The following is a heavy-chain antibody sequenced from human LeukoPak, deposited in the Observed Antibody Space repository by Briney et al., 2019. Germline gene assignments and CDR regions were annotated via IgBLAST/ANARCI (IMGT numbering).Heavy chain of an antibody. Sequence: SVKVSCKASGGTFSSYAISWVRQAPGQGLEWMGRIIPIFGTANYAQKFQGRVTITTDESTSTAYMELSSLRSEDTAVYYCASTIAAAGTTLRSDPWGQGTLVTVSS. CDR2: IIPIFGTA. J-gene: IGHJ5*02. V-gene: IGHV1-69*05. D-gene: IGHD6-13*01. CDR1: GGTFSSYA. CDR3: ASTIAAAGTTLRSDP.